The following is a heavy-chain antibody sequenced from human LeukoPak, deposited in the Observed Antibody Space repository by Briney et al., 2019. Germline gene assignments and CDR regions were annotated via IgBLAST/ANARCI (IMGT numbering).Heavy chain of an antibody. Sequence: ASVKVSFKASGYTFTDYYMHWVRQAPGQGLEWMGWINPNSGGTNYAQKFQGRVTMTTDTSISTAYMEVSRLRSDDTAVYYCAIANSYGDYFDYWGQGTLVTVSS. V-gene: IGHV1-2*02. D-gene: IGHD4-17*01. CDR1: GYTFTDYY. CDR3: AIANSYGDYFDY. J-gene: IGHJ4*02. CDR2: INPNSGGT.